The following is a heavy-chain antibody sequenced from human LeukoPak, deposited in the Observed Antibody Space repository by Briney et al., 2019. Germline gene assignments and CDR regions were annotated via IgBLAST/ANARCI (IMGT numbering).Heavy chain of an antibody. J-gene: IGHJ4*02. CDR1: GFMFSSYG. CDR2: KSYDGTYE. CDR3: ANSNTGDLWSDN. D-gene: IGHD3-3*01. V-gene: IGHV3-30*02. Sequence: PGGSLRLSWAASGFMFSSYGMHWVRQAPGKGLEWVAFKSYDGTYEHYLDSVRGRFTVSRDNSKNTLYLQMHNLRPEDTGVYHCANSNTGDLWSDNWGQGTLVTVSS.